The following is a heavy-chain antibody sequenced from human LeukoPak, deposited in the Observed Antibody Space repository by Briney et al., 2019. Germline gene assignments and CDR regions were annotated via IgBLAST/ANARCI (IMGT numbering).Heavy chain of an antibody. CDR2: INHSGST. J-gene: IGHJ5*02. V-gene: IGHV4-34*01. Sequence: SQTLSLTCAVYGGSFSGYYWSWIRQPPGKGLEWIGEINHSGSTNYNPSLKSRVTISVDTSKNQFSLKLSSVTAADTAVYYCARALVGLAVARDWFDPWGQGTLVTVSS. CDR1: GGSFSGYY. CDR3: ARALVGLAVARDWFDP. D-gene: IGHD6-19*01.